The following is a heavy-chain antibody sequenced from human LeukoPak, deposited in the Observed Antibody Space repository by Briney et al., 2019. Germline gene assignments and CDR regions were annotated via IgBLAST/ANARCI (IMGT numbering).Heavy chain of an antibody. J-gene: IGHJ5*02. D-gene: IGHD3-22*01. CDR1: GHSISSGYY. CDR3: ARTNDYYYDSSGYT. CDR2: IYHSGST. V-gene: IGHV4-38-2*02. Sequence: SETLSLTCTVSGHSISSGYYWGWIRQPPGKGLEWIGSIYHSGSTYYNPSLKSRVTISVDTSKNQFSLKLSSVTAADTAVYYCARTNDYYYDSSGYTWGQGTLVTVSS.